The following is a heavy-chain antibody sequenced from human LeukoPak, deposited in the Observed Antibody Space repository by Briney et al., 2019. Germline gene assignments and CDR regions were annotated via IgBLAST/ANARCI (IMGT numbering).Heavy chain of an antibody. CDR1: GVSMIDQH. J-gene: IGHJ4*02. D-gene: IGHD3-9*01. CDR3: AKTYYDILSYFDY. CDR2: IYYTGRT. V-gene: IGHV4-59*11. Sequence: PSETLSLTCTVSGVSMIDQHWSWLRQPPGKGLEWIGYIYYTGRTNYNPSLMGRVTISVDTSTNQFSLDLNSVTAADTAVYYCAKTYYDILSYFDYWGQGTLVTVSS.